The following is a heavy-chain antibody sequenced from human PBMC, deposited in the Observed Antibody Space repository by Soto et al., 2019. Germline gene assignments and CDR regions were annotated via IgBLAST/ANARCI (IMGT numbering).Heavy chain of an antibody. J-gene: IGHJ4*02. CDR1: GFTFSSYG. CDR2: IWYDGSNK. D-gene: IGHD2-21*01. Sequence: QVQLVESGGGVVQPGRSLRLSCAASGFTFSSYGMHWVRQAPGKGLEWVAVIWYDGSNKYYADSVKGRFTISRDNSKNTMYLQRISLRAEGTAMYYCAREWLILKKAAFDYWGQGTLVTVSS. V-gene: IGHV3-33*01. CDR3: AREWLILKKAAFDY.